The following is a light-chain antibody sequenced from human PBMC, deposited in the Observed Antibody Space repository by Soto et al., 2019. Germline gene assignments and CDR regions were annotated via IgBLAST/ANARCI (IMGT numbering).Light chain of an antibody. V-gene: IGKV1-8*01. CDR3: QQYYSYPRT. J-gene: IGKJ1*01. CDR1: QGISSD. Sequence: AIRMTQSPSSFSASAGDRVTITCRASQGISSDLAWYQQKPGKAPRLLIYATSTLQSGVPSRFSGSGSGTDFTLTISRLQSEDSATYYCQQYYSYPRTFGQGTRWISN. CDR2: ATS.